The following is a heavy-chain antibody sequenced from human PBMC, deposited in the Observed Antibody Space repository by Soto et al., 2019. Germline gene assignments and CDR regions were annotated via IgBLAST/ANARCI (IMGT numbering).Heavy chain of an antibody. Sequence: QVQLVQSGAEVKKPGASVKVSCKASGYTFTSYGISWVRQAPGQGLEWMGWISGYNGNTKYAQKLQGRVTMPADTPTSTAYMERRSLRAGDTAVYYCARDLGGQLVDYWGQGTLVTVSS. CDR2: ISGYNGNT. CDR1: GYTFTSYG. J-gene: IGHJ4*02. D-gene: IGHD1-26*01. V-gene: IGHV1-18*01. CDR3: ARDLGGQLVDY.